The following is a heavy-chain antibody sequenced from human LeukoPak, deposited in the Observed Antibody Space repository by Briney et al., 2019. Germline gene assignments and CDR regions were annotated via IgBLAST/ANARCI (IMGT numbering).Heavy chain of an antibody. V-gene: IGHV1-69*04. CDR2: IIPTFGIA. CDR1: GGTFSSYA. D-gene: IGHD3-22*01. Sequence: ASVKISCKASGGTFSSYATSWVRQAPGQGLEWMGRIIPTFGIANYAQKFQGRVTITADKSTSTAYMELSSLRSEDTAVYYCARHDSSGYYEYYFDYWGQGTLVTVSS. J-gene: IGHJ4*02. CDR3: ARHDSSGYYEYYFDY.